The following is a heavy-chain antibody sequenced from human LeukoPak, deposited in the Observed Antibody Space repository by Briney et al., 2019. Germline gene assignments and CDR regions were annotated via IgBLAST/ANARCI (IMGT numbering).Heavy chain of an antibody. J-gene: IGHJ5*02. CDR1: GFTFSNYA. CDR3: AKDRDYGDYVLVFDP. Sequence: GGSLRLSCAASGFTFSNYAMSWVRQAPGKGLEWVSAFSGSGGSTYYADSVKGRFTISRDNSKNTLYLQMNSLRAGDTAVYYCAKDRDYGDYVLVFDPWGQGTLVTVSS. CDR2: FSGSGGST. D-gene: IGHD4-17*01. V-gene: IGHV3-23*01.